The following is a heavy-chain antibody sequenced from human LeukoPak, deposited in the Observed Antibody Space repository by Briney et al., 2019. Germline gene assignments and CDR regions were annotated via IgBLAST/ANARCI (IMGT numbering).Heavy chain of an antibody. Sequence: PSETLSLTCTVYGGSISSGDYYWSWIRQPPGKGLEWVGYINCSGSTYSNPSLKSRVTISVDTSKNQFSLKLSSVTAADTAVYYCAREIFGVVIAGGPYYYYYMDVWGKGTTVTVSS. V-gene: IGHV4-30-4*08. J-gene: IGHJ6*03. CDR2: INCSGST. CDR3: AREIFGVVIAGGPYYYYYMDV. D-gene: IGHD3-3*01. CDR1: GGSISSGDYY.